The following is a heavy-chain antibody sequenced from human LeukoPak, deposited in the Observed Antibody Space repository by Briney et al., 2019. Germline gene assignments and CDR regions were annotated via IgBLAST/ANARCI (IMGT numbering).Heavy chain of an antibody. V-gene: IGHV3-21*01. CDR2: ISSSSSYI. CDR1: GFTVSSNY. J-gene: IGHJ4*02. D-gene: IGHD3-10*01. Sequence: GGSLRLSCAASGFTVSSNYMNWVRQAPGKGLEWVSSISSSSSYIYYADSVKGRFTISRDNAKNSLYLQMNSLRAEDTAVYYCASAHITMVRGAFDYWGQGTLVTVSS. CDR3: ASAHITMVRGAFDY.